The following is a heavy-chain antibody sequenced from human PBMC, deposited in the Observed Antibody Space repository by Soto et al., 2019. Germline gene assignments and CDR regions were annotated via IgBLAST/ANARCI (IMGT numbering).Heavy chain of an antibody. J-gene: IGHJ3*02. V-gene: IGHV3-21*01. D-gene: IGHD2-15*01. CDR3: ARRGQLLLGEHAFDI. CDR2: ISSSSSYI. CDR1: GFTFSSYS. Sequence: GGSLRLSCAASGFTFSSYSMNWVRQAPGKGLEWVSSISSSSSYIYYADSVKGRFTISRDNAKNSLYLQMNSLRAEDTAVYYCARRGQLLLGEHAFDIWGQGTMVTVSS.